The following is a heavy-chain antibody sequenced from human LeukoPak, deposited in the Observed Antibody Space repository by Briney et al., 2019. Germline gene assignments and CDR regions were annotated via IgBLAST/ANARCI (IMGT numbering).Heavy chain of an antibody. Sequence: SVKVSCKASGGTFSSYAISWVRQAPGQGLEWMGGIIPIFGTANYAQKFQGRVTITADESTSTAYMELSSLRSEDTAVYYCARALIVPAASSQFYYYYMDVWGKGTTVTISS. V-gene: IGHV1-69*13. CDR2: IIPIFGTA. CDR1: GGTFSSYA. D-gene: IGHD2-2*01. CDR3: ARALIVPAASSQFYYYYMDV. J-gene: IGHJ6*03.